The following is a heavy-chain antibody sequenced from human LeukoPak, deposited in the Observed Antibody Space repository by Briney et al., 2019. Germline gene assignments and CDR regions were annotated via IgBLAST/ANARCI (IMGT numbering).Heavy chain of an antibody. CDR2: ISSSGSTI. V-gene: IGHV3-11*01. Sequence: GGSLRLSCAASGFTFSDYYMSWIRQAPGKGLEWVSYISSSGSTIYYADSVKGRFTISRDNAKNTLYLQMNSLRAEDTAVYYCARDAGYGSGRDWFDPWGQGTLATVSS. CDR1: GFTFSDYY. CDR3: ARDAGYGSGRDWFDP. J-gene: IGHJ5*02. D-gene: IGHD3-10*01.